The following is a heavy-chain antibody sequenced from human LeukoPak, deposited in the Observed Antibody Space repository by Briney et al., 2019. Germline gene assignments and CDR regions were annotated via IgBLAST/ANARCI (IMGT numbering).Heavy chain of an antibody. CDR3: TTNPYCGGDCPLDY. J-gene: IGHJ4*02. CDR2: IRSTANGYAT. V-gene: IGHV3-73*01. CDR1: GFTFSGSA. D-gene: IGHD2-21*02. Sequence: GGSLRLSCAASGFTFSGSALHWVRQASGKGLEWVGRIRSTANGYATAYAASVKGRFTISKDDSKNTAYLQMDSLKTEDTAVYYCTTNPYCGGDCPLDYWGQGTLVTVSS.